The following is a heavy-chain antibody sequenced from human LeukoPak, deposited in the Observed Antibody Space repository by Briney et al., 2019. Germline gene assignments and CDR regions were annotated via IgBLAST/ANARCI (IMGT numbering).Heavy chain of an antibody. Sequence: PSETLSLTCTVSGGSISSYYWSWIRQPPGKGLEWIGEINHSGSTNYNPSLKSRATISVDTSKNQFSLKLSSVTAADTAVYYCARGEWELGYWGQGTLVTVSS. V-gene: IGHV4-34*01. J-gene: IGHJ4*02. D-gene: IGHD1-26*01. CDR3: ARGEWELGY. CDR2: INHSGST. CDR1: GGSISSYY.